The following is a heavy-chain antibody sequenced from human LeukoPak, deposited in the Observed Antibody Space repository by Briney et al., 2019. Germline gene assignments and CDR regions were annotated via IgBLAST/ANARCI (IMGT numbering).Heavy chain of an antibody. V-gene: IGHV1-2*02. D-gene: IGHD6-19*01. CDR1: GYTFTGYY. J-gene: IGHJ4*02. Sequence: GASVKVSCKASGYTFTGYYMHWVRQAPGQGLEWMGWINPNSGGTNYAQKFQGRVTMTRDTSISTAYMELSRLRSDDTAVYYCARESGSSGWARGDYWGQGTLVTVSS. CDR3: ARESGSSGWARGDY. CDR2: INPNSGGT.